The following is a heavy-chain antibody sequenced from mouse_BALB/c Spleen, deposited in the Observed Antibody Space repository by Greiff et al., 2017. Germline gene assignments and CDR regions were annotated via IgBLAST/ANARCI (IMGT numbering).Heavy chain of an antibody. V-gene: IGHV1-66*01. Sequence: VQLQQSGPELVKPGASVKISCKASGYSFTSYYIHWVKQRPGQGLEWIGWSFPGSGTTKYNEKFKGKATLTADTSSSTAYMQLSSLTSEDSAVYFCARRGLYFDYWGQGTTLTVSS. J-gene: IGHJ2*01. CDR3: ARRGLYFDY. CDR2: SFPGSGTT. CDR1: GYSFTSYY.